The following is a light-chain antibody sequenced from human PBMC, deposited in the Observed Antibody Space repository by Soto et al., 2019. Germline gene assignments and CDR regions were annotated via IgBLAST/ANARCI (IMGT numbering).Light chain of an antibody. CDR2: DSS. CDR3: QQRSNWPLT. CDR1: QSVSSY. Sequence: EIVLTQFPATLSLSPGDGATLSCRASQSVSSYLAWYQQKRGQAPRLLIYDSSNRATGIPARFSGSGSGTDFSLIISSLDPEDFAVYYCQQRSNWPLTFGGGNKVEIK. J-gene: IGKJ4*01. V-gene: IGKV3-11*01.